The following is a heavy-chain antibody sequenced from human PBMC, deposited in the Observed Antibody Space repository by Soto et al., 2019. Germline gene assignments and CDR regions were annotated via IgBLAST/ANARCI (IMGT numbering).Heavy chain of an antibody. V-gene: IGHV3-33*01. CDR3: ARDWAPRSAVVATMLSYYYGMDV. J-gene: IGHJ6*02. D-gene: IGHD5-12*01. CDR1: GFTFSSYG. CDR2: IWYDGSNK. Sequence: PGGSLRLSCAASGFTFSSYGMHWVRQAPGKGLEWVAVIWYDGSNKYYADSVKGRFTISRDNSKNTLYLQMNSLRAEDTAVYYCARDWAPRSAVVATMLSYYYGMDVWGQGTTATVSS.